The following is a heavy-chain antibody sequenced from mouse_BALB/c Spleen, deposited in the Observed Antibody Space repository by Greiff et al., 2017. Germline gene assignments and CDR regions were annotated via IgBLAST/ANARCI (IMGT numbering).Heavy chain of an antibody. CDR3: ARGATFYAMDY. Sequence: QVTLKVSGPGILQPSQTLSLTCSFSGFSLSTSGMGVSWIRQPSGKGLEWLAHIYWDDDKRYNPSLKSRLTISKDTSSNQVFLKITSVDTADTATYYCARGATFYAMDYWGQGTSVTVSS. CDR1: GFSLSTSGMG. J-gene: IGHJ4*01. CDR2: IYWDDDK. D-gene: IGHD3-1*01. V-gene: IGHV8-12*01.